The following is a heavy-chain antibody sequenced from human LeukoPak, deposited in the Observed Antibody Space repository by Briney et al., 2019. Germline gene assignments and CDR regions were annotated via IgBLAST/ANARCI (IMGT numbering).Heavy chain of an antibody. Sequence: SETLSLTCTVSGYSISSGYYWGWIRQPPGKGLEWIGGIYHSGSTYYNPSLKSRVTISVDTSKNQFSLKLSSVTAADTAVYYCARVFSYSSSSFAFDIWCQGTMVTVSS. CDR2: IYHSGST. CDR1: GYSISSGYY. D-gene: IGHD6-6*01. J-gene: IGHJ3*02. V-gene: IGHV4-38-2*02. CDR3: ARVFSYSSSSFAFDI.